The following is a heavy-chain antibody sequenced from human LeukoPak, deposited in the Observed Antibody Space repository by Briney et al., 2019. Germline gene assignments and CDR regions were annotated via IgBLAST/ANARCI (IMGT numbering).Heavy chain of an antibody. J-gene: IGHJ4*02. D-gene: IGHD1-26*01. CDR3: ATDRKVGAGVPRFDY. V-gene: IGHV3-7*01. CDR2: INQDGSET. CDR1: GFPFTNYW. Sequence: PGGSLRLSCAASGFPFTNYWMIWVRQAPGKRPEWVGSINQDGSETNYVDSVKGRFSMSRDNAKTSLYLQMNSLRAEDTAVYYCATDRKVGAGVPRFDYWGQGALVTVPS.